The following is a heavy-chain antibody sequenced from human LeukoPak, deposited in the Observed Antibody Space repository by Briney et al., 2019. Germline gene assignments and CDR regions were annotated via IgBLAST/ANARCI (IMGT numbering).Heavy chain of an antibody. Sequence: GGSLRLSCAASGFTFSSYSMNWVRQAPGKGLEWVSSISGASSYIYYADSVKGRFTVSRDNAKNSLYLQMNSLRAEDTAVYYCATQRIAAGDYWGQGALVTVSS. CDR3: ATQRIAAGDY. D-gene: IGHD6-13*01. V-gene: IGHV3-21*01. J-gene: IGHJ4*02. CDR2: ISGASSYI. CDR1: GFTFSSYS.